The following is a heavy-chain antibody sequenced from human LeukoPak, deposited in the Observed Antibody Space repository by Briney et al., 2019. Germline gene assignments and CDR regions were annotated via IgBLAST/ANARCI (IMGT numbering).Heavy chain of an antibody. J-gene: IGHJ4*02. CDR1: GHSISSDYY. CDR2: IYHSGST. V-gene: IGHV4-38-2*02. Sequence: SETLSLTCTVSGHSISSDYYWAWVRQPPGKGLEWIGSIYHSGSTYYGPALKSRVTISVDTSKNQFSLKLSSVTAADTAVYYCARGLPFDYWGQGTLVTVSS. CDR3: ARGLPFDY.